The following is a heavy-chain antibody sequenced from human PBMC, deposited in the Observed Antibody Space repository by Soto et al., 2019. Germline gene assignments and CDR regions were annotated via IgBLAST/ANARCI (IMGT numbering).Heavy chain of an antibody. Sequence: EASVKVSSKASAGTFSSYAIIWVRQAPGQGHEWMGGIIPIFGPANHAQKFQGRVTITADESTSTAYMELSSLRSEATAVYYCARAGACTNGVCYDYYYGMDVWGLGTTVTVSS. CDR1: AGTFSSYA. V-gene: IGHV1-69*13. CDR3: ARAGACTNGVCYDYYYGMDV. CDR2: IIPIFGPA. J-gene: IGHJ6*02. D-gene: IGHD2-8*01.